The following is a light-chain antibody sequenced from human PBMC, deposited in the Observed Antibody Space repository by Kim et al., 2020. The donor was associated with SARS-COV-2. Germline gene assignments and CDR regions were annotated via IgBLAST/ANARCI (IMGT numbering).Light chain of an antibody. CDR3: QVWDSYSDHVV. CDR1: NIGSKS. J-gene: IGLJ2*01. V-gene: IGLV3-21*04. CDR2: YDS. Sequence: APEKTARITWGGNNIGSKSVHWYQQKPGQAPVLVIYYDSHRPSGIPERFSGSNSGNTATLTISRVEAGDEADYYCQVWDSYSDHVVFGGGTQLTVL.